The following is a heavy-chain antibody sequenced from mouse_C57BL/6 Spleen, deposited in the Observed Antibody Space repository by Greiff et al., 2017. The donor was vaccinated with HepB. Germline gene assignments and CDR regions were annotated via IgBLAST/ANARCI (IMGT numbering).Heavy chain of an antibody. V-gene: IGHV10-1*01. D-gene: IGHD1-1*01. J-gene: IGHJ3*01. CDR2: IRSKSNNYAT. Sequence: EVQLVESGGGLVQPKGSLKLSCAASGFSFNTYAMNWVRQAPGKGLEWVARIRSKSNNYATYYADSVKDRFTISRDDSESMLYLQMNNLKTEDTAMYYCVRHGEGYYHAYWGQGTLVTVSA. CDR1: GFSFNTYA. CDR3: VRHGEGYYHAY.